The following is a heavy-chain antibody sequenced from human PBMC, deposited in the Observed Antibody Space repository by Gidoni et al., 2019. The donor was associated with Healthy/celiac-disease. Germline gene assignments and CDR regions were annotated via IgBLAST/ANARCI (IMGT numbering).Heavy chain of an antibody. CDR2: IYHSGST. D-gene: IGHD2-15*01. J-gene: IGHJ3*02. CDR1: GGSISSSNW. CDR3: ARRERYCSGGSCYSAAFDI. Sequence: QVQLQESGPGLVKPSGTLSLTCAVSGGSISSSNWWSWVRQPPGKGLEWIGEIYHSGSTNYNPSLKSRVTISVDKSKNQFSLKLSSVTAADTAVYYCARRERYCSGGSCYSAAFDIWGQGTMVTVSS. V-gene: IGHV4-4*02.